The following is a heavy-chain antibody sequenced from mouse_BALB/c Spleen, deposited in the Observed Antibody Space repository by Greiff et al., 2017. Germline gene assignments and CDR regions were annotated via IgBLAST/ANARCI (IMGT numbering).Heavy chain of an antibody. Sequence: EVQGVESGGDLVKPGGSLKLSCAASGFTFSSYGMSWVRQTPDKRLEWVATISSGGSYTYYPDSVKGRFTISRDNAKNTLYLQMSSLKSEDTAMYYCAREGSSYGYAMDYWGQGTSVTVSS. V-gene: IGHV5-6*01. CDR1: GFTFSSYG. CDR2: ISSGGSYT. D-gene: IGHD1-1*01. J-gene: IGHJ4*01. CDR3: AREGSSYGYAMDY.